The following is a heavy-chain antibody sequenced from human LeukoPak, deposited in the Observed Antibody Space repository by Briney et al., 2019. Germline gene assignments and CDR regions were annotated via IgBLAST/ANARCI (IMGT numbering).Heavy chain of an antibody. CDR2: ISWDGGST. Sequence: GGSLRLSCAASGFTFDDYAMHWVRQAPGKGLEWVSLISWDGGSTYYADSVKGRFTISRDNSKNSLYLQMNSLRAEDTALYYCAKDGGMGGGWYRDFDYWGQGTLVTVSS. CDR1: GFTFDDYA. CDR3: AKDGGMGGGWYRDFDY. V-gene: IGHV3-43D*03. J-gene: IGHJ4*02. D-gene: IGHD6-19*01.